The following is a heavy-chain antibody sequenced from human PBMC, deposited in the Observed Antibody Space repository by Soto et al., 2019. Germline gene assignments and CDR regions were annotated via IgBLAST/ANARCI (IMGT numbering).Heavy chain of an antibody. J-gene: IGHJ5*02. CDR2: IYHTGNA. CDR3: ARDYFDSSDYTTNWFDP. CDR1: GDSISNSRFY. V-gene: IGHV4-39*01. D-gene: IGHD3-22*01. Sequence: PSETLSLTCSVSGDSISNSRFYWAWIRQPPGEGLEWIGSIYHTGNAYYNPSLKSRVTIFVDTSENQFSLKLTSVTAADTALYYCARDYFDSSDYTTNWFDPWGQGTLVTVPQ.